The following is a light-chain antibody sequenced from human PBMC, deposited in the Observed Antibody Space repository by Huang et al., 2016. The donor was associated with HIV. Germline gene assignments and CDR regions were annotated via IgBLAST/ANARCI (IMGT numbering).Light chain of an antibody. CDR3: QQRSTWPLA. J-gene: IGKJ4*01. CDR1: PSINTY. CDR2: DAS. V-gene: IGKV3-11*01. Sequence: EIVLTQSPATLSLSPGERATLSCRASPSINTYLAWYQQKPGQAPRLLIYDASNRATGVPARFSGRGSGTDFTLSINSLEPEDFVTYYCQQRSTWPLAFGGGTEVET.